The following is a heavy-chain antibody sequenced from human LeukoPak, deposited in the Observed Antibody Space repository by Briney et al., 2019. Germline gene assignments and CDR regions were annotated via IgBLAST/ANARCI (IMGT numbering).Heavy chain of an antibody. J-gene: IGHJ4*02. Sequence: GGSLRLSCAASGFTFSSYSMNWVRQAPGKGLEWVSSISGSSTYIYYADSVKGRFTISRDNAKNSLYLQMNSLRAEDTAVYYCAREIVGAIKSYFDYWGQGTLVTASS. CDR2: ISGSSTYI. D-gene: IGHD1-26*01. V-gene: IGHV3-21*01. CDR1: GFTFSSYS. CDR3: AREIVGAIKSYFDY.